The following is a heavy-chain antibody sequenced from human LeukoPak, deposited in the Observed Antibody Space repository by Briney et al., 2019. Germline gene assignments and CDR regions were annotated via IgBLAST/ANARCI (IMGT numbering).Heavy chain of an antibody. V-gene: IGHV4-39*07. D-gene: IGHD3-16*01. CDR3: ARSDPPDGGYFDY. CDR1: GGSISSSSYY. CDR2: IYYSGST. J-gene: IGHJ4*02. Sequence: SETLSLTCTVSGGSISSSSYYWGWIRQPPGKGLEWIGSIYYSGSTYYNPSLKSRVTISVDTSKNQFSLKLSSVTAADTAVYYCARSDPPDGGYFDYWGQGTLVTVSS.